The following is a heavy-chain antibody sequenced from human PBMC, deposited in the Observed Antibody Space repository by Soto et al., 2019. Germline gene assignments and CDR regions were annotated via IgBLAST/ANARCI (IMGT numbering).Heavy chain of an antibody. CDR3: ARQNTAMVDHDAFDI. Sequence: SVNVSCKASGYTFTSYDINWVRQATGQGLEWMGWMNPNSVNTGYAQKFQGRVTMTRNTSISTAYMELSSLRSEDTAVYYCARQNTAMVDHDAFDIWGKGKMVTVS. J-gene: IGHJ3*02. D-gene: IGHD5-18*01. CDR1: GYTFTSYD. CDR2: MNPNSVNT. V-gene: IGHV1-8*01.